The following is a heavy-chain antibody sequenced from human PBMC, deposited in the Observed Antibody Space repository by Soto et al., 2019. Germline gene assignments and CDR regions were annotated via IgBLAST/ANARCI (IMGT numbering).Heavy chain of an antibody. J-gene: IGHJ4*02. D-gene: IGHD2-8*01. CDR1: GFTVSSND. Sequence: EVQLVESGGDVIQPGGSLRLSCAASGFTVSSNDMSWVRQAPGKGLEWVSLIYSSGSTHYADSVKGRFTISRDNSKNTVHLQMNTLRAEDTAVYYCARRPLSSNGAYWGQGTLVTVSS. CDR2: IYSSGST. V-gene: IGHV3-53*01. CDR3: ARRPLSSNGAY.